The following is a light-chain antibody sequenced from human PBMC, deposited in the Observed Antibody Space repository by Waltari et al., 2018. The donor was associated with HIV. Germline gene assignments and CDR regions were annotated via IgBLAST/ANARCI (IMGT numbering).Light chain of an antibody. CDR3: AAWDDYMEGHV. V-gene: IGLV1-44*01. J-gene: IGLJ2*01. Sequence: QSVLTQPPSASGTPGQTVTISCSGSSDNIRPITVNWYQQLPGTAPKLLIYNTYQRPSGVPDRVSGSQSGTSASLAISGLQSEDEADYYCAAWDDYMEGHVFGGGTKLTIL. CDR1: SDNIRPIT. CDR2: NTY.